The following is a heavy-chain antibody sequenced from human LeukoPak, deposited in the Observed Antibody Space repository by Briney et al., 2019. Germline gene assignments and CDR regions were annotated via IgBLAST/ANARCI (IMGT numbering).Heavy chain of an antibody. CDR2: INPNSGGT. CDR1: GYTFTGYY. J-gene: IGHJ4*02. Sequence: GASVRVSCTASGYTFTGYYMHWVRQAPGQGLEWMGWINPNSGGTNYAQRFQGRVTMTRDTSISTAYMELSRLRSDDTAVYYCATDHHDSSGYYYLFDYWGQGTLVPVSS. D-gene: IGHD3-22*01. V-gene: IGHV1-2*02. CDR3: ATDHHDSSGYYYLFDY.